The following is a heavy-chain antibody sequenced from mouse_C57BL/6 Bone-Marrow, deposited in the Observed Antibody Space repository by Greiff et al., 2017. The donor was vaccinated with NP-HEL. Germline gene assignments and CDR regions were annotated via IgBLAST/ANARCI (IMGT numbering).Heavy chain of an antibody. Sequence: QVHVKQPGAELVKPGASVKLSCKASGYTFTSYWMHWVKQRPGQGLEWIGMIHPNSGSTNYNEKFKSKATLTVDKSSSTAYMQLSSLTSEDSAVYYCARRGTTVPSYAMDYWGQGTSVTVSS. CDR1: GYTFTSYW. CDR2: IHPNSGST. V-gene: IGHV1-64*01. D-gene: IGHD1-1*01. CDR3: ARRGTTVPSYAMDY. J-gene: IGHJ4*01.